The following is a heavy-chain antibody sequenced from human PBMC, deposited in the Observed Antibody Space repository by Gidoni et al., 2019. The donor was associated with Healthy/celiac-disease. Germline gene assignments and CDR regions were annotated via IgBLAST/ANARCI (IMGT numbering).Heavy chain of an antibody. D-gene: IGHD6-6*01. CDR1: GFTFSSYA. J-gene: IGHJ6*02. Sequence: EVQLLESGGGLVQPGGSLRLSCEASGFTFSSYAMSWVRQAPGKGLAWVSAISGSGGRTYSADSVKGRFTISRDNSKNTLYLQMNSLRAEDTAVYYCANLGTIAARLYYGMDVWGQGTTVTVSS. CDR3: ANLGTIAARLYYGMDV. V-gene: IGHV3-23*01. CDR2: ISGSGGRT.